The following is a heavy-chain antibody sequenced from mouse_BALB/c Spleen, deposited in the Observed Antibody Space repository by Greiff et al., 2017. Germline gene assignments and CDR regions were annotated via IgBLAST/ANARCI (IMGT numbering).Heavy chain of an antibody. CDR1: GFTFSSYG. CDR2: ISSGGRYT. V-gene: IGHV5-6*01. J-gene: IGHJ4*01. D-gene: IGHD2-4*01. Sequence: EVQGVESGGDLVKPGGSLQLFCAASGFTFSSYGMSWVRQTPDKRLEWVATISSGGRYTYYPDTVKGRFTISRDNAKNTLYLQMSSLKSEDTAMYYCAREKYDYDEEYPWPWGQGTSVTVSS. CDR3: AREKYDYDEEYPWP.